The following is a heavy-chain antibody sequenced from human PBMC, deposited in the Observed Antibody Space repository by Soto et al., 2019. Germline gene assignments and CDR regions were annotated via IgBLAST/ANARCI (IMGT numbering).Heavy chain of an antibody. CDR3: GRGRSGQIVVFY. V-gene: IGHV1-2*02. Sequence: ASVKVSCKASGYTFTGHYIHWVRQAPEQGPEWMGEIGPESGATRYAQKFQGRVTMTMYTSITTVYMQLNNLRPDDTAVYYCGRGRSGQIVVFYWGQGTPVTVS. J-gene: IGHJ4*02. D-gene: IGHD1-26*01. CDR2: IGPESGAT. CDR1: GYTFTGHY.